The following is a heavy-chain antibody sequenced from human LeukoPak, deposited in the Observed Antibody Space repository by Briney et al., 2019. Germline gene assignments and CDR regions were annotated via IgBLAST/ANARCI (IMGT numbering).Heavy chain of an antibody. Sequence: SETLSLTCTVSGGSISSGSYYWGWIRQPPGKGLEWIGSIYYSGSTYYNPSLKSRVTISVDTSKNQFSLKLSSVTAADTAVYYCARDLGKRGYCSSTSCLYYFDYWGQGTLVTVSS. V-gene: IGHV4-39*07. CDR1: GGSISSGSYY. CDR2: IYYSGST. J-gene: IGHJ4*02. D-gene: IGHD2-2*01. CDR3: ARDLGKRGYCSSTSCLYYFDY.